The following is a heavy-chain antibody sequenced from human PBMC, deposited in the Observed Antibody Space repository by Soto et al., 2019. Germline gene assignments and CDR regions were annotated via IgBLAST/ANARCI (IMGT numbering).Heavy chain of an antibody. CDR3: ARGTYCGTDCHYHFDS. J-gene: IGHJ4*02. V-gene: IGHV3-7*01. CDR2: IKQDGSAN. CDR1: GFTLRGYW. Sequence: HPGGSLRLSCLASGFTLRGYWMSWVRQAPGKGLEWVANIKQDGSANNYLDSVKGRFTISRDNAEKSVYLEMSSLRVEDTAIYYCARGTYCGTDCHYHFDSWGQGT. D-gene: IGHD2-21*02.